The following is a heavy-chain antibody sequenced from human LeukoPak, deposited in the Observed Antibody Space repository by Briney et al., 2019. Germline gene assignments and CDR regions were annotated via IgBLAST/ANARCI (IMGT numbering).Heavy chain of an antibody. CDR1: GYSISTGYY. Sequence: SETLSLTCNVSGYSISTGYYWGWIRQPPGKGLEWIGKIYHSGKTYYNWSLKSRVTISRDTSKNQMSLKLSSVTAADTAVYYCARAFSIAARPWDYWGRGTLVTVSS. CDR3: ARAFSIAARPWDY. V-gene: IGHV4-38-2*02. D-gene: IGHD6-6*01. CDR2: IYHSGKT. J-gene: IGHJ4*02.